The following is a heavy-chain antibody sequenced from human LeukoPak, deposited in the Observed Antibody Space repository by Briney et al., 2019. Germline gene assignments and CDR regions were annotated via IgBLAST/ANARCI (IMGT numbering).Heavy chain of an antibody. Sequence: PGRPLRLSCAASGFTFSSYGMHWVRQAPGKGLEWVAVISYDGSNKYYADSVKGRFTISRDNSKNTLYLQMNSLRAEDTAVYYCAKVWFGELHFDYWGQGTLVTVSS. J-gene: IGHJ4*02. V-gene: IGHV3-30*18. CDR2: ISYDGSNK. CDR1: GFTFSSYG. D-gene: IGHD3-10*01. CDR3: AKVWFGELHFDY.